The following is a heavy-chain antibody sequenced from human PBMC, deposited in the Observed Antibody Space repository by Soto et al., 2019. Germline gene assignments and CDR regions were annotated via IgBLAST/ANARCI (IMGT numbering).Heavy chain of an antibody. CDR2: INPNSGGT. J-gene: IGHJ6*02. V-gene: IGHV1-2*04. CDR3: ARDGYSISSYYYGMDV. CDR1: GYTFTGYY. D-gene: IGHD6-6*01. Sequence: QVQLVQSGAEVKKPGASVKVSCKASGYTFTGYYMHWVRQAPGQGLEWMGWINPNSGGTNYAQKFQGWVTMTRDTSISTAYMELSRLRSDDTAVYYCARDGYSISSYYYGMDVWGQGTTVTVSS.